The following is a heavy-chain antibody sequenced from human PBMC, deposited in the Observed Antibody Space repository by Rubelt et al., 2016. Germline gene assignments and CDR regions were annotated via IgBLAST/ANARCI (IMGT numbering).Heavy chain of an antibody. CDR3: ARSGTVTSYYYYMDV. Sequence: QVQLQESGPGLVKPSQTLSLTCTVSGGSISSGGYYWSWIRQHPGKGLAWIGYIYYSGTTSYNPSRKGGVTLSADTSKNQFSRKLSSGTAADTAVYYCARSGTVTSYYYYMDVWGKGTTVTVSS. D-gene: IGHD4-17*01. V-gene: IGHV4-31*03. CDR2: IYYSGTT. J-gene: IGHJ6*03. CDR1: GGSISSGGYY.